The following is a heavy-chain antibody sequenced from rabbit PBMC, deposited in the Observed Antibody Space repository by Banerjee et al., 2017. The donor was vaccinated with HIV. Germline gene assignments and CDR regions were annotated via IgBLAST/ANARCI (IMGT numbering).Heavy chain of an antibody. V-gene: IGHV1S45*01. D-gene: IGHD4-2*01. CDR3: VRHYDGNGIYVL. Sequence: QQQLVESGGGLVQPEGSLALTCTASGFSFSNGYVMCWVRQAPGTGLEWIACINTISGDTVYATWAKGRFTISKASWTTVTLQMTSLTVADTATYFCVRHYDGNGIYVLRGQGTLVTVS. CDR1: GFSFSNGYV. CDR2: INTISGDT. J-gene: IGHJ6*01.